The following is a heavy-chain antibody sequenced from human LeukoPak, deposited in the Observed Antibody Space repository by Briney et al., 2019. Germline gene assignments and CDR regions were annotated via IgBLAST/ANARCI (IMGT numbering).Heavy chain of an antibody. V-gene: IGHV4-59*08. D-gene: IGHD3-10*01. Sequence: SETLSLTCTVSGGSISSYYWSWIRQPPGKGLEWIGYIYYSGSTNYNPSLKSRVTISLDTSRNQFSLKLTSVTAADTAVYYCARRAYGSGSYPFDPWGQGTLVTVSS. J-gene: IGHJ5*02. CDR1: GGSISSYY. CDR2: IYYSGST. CDR3: ARRAYGSGSYPFDP.